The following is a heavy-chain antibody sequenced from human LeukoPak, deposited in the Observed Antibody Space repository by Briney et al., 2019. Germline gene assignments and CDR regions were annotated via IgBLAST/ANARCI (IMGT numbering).Heavy chain of an antibody. CDR2: ISGIGSST. J-gene: IGHJ4*02. Sequence: GGSLRLSCAASGFTFSNYAMTWVRRAPGKGLEWVSGISGIGSSTYYTDSVKGRFTISRDNSKSTLYLQTNSLRAEDTAVYYCAKSFASVDVVATITDYWGQGTLVTVPS. CDR3: AKSFASVDVVATITDY. D-gene: IGHD5-12*01. CDR1: GFTFSNYA. V-gene: IGHV3-23*01.